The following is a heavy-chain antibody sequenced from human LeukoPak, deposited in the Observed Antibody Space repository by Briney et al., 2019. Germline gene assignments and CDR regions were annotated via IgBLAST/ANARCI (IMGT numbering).Heavy chain of an antibody. D-gene: IGHD5-24*01. Sequence: PGGSLRLSCAASGFTFSNAWMSWVRQAPGKGLEWVGRIKSKTDGGTTDYAAPVKGRFTISRDDSKNTLYLQMNSLKTEDTAVYYCTTLYPAEVATIGVDYWGQGTLVTVSS. CDR2: IKSKTDGGTT. CDR1: GFTFSNAW. J-gene: IGHJ4*02. V-gene: IGHV3-15*01. CDR3: TTLYPAEVATIGVDY.